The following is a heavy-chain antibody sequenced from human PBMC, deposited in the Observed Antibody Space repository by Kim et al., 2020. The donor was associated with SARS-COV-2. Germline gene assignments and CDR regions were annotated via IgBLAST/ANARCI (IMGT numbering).Heavy chain of an antibody. CDR3: AREVAYNWNYRTYGMDV. Sequence: GGSLRLSCAASGFTFSSYWMHWVRQAPGKGLVWVSRINSDGSSTSYADSVKGRFTISRDNAKNTLYLQMNSLRAEDTAVYYCAREVAYNWNYRTYGMDVWGQGTTVTVSS. CDR2: INSDGSST. V-gene: IGHV3-74*01. D-gene: IGHD1-7*01. CDR1: GFTFSSYW. J-gene: IGHJ6*02.